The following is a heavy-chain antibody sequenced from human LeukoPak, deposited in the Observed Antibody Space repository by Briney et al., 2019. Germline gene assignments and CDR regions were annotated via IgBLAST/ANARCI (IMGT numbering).Heavy chain of an antibody. J-gene: IGHJ4*02. CDR1: GYTLTELS. CDR2: FDPEDGET. CDR3: ATYPYLAYCGGDCYREFDY. Sequence: GASVKVSCKVSGYTLTELSMHWVRQALGKGLEWMGGFDPEDGETIYAQKFQGRVTMTEDTSTDTAYMELSSLRSEDTAVYYCATYPYLAYCGGDCYREFDYWGQGTLVTVSS. V-gene: IGHV1-24*01. D-gene: IGHD2-21*02.